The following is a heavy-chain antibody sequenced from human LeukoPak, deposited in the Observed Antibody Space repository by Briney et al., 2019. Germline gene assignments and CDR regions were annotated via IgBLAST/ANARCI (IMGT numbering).Heavy chain of an antibody. J-gene: IGHJ4*02. D-gene: IGHD1-1*01. V-gene: IGHV1-46*01. CDR3: ARHSLPGTTPFDY. CDR1: GYTFSTYY. CDR2: INPSGGST. Sequence: GASVKVSCKASGYTFSTYYMHWVRQAPEQGLEWMGVINPSGGSTSYAQRFQGRVTMTRDTSTSTLYMELSSLRSEDTAVYYCARHSLPGTTPFDYWGQGTLVTVSS.